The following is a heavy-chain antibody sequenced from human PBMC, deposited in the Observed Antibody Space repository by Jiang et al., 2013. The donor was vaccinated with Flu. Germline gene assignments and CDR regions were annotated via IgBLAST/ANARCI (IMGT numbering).Heavy chain of an antibody. V-gene: IGHV5-51*03. D-gene: IGHD3-22*01. CDR3: ARGSEYYYDSSGHPPDY. CDR2: IYPGDSDT. J-gene: IGHJ4*02. Sequence: GAEVKKPGESLKVSCKGSGYSFTNYWIGWVRQMPGRGLEWMGIIYPGDSDTRYSPSFQGQVTFSADKSISTAYLQWSSLKASDTAMYYCARGSEYYYDSSGHPPDYWGQGTLVTVSS. CDR1: GYSFTNYW.